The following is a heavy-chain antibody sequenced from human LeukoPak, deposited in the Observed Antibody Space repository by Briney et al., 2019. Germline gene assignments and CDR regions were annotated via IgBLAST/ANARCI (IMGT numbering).Heavy chain of an antibody. J-gene: IGHJ6*02. CDR1: GYTFTSYG. V-gene: IGHV1-18*01. CDR3: ARDTHQLPNPLKYYYYGMDV. Sequence: ASVKVSCKASGYTFTSYGISWVRQAPGQGLEWMGWISAYNGNTNYAQKLQGRVTMTTDTSTSTAYMELRSLRSDDTAVYYCARDTHQLPNPLKYYYYGMDVWGQGTTVTVSS. D-gene: IGHD6-13*01. CDR2: ISAYNGNT.